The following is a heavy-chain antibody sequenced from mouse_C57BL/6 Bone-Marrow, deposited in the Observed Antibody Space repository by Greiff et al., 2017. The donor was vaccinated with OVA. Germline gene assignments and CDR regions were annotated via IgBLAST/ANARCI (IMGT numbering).Heavy chain of an antibody. D-gene: IGHD2-3*01. Sequence: VQLKESGAELVRPGASVKLSCTASGFNIKDDYMHWVKQRPEQGLEWIGWIDPENGDTEYASKFQGKATITADTSSNTAYLQLSSLTSEDTAVYYCARYGYYDFDYWGQGTTLTVSS. CDR3: ARYGYYDFDY. CDR1: GFNIKDDY. V-gene: IGHV14-4*01. CDR2: IDPENGDT. J-gene: IGHJ2*01.